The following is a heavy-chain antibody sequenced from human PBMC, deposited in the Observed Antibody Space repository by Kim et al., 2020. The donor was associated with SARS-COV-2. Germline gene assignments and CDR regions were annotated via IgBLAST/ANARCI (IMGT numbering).Heavy chain of an antibody. CDR3: ARSYCSGGSCYRGAFDI. CDR1: GGSISSGGYS. CDR2: IYHSGST. D-gene: IGHD2-15*01. J-gene: IGHJ3*02. V-gene: IGHV4-30-2*01. Sequence: SETLSLTCAVSGGSISSGGYSWSWIRQPPGKGLEWIGYIYHSGSTYYNPSLKSRVTISVDRSKNQFSLKLSSVTAADTAVYYCARSYCSGGSCYRGAFDIWGQGTMVTVSS.